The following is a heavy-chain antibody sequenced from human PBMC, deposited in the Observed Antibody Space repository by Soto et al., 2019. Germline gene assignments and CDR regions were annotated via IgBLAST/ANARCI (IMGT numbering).Heavy chain of an antibody. CDR3: ARDLHYGSGPYYYYYYGMGV. CDR1: GYTFTSYY. J-gene: IGHJ6*02. Sequence: ASVKVSCRASGYTFTSYYMQWVRQAPGQGLEWMGWINSNSGDTNYAQKFQGRVTITRDTSISTVYMELSRLRSDDTAVYYCARDLHYGSGPYYYYYYGMGVGGQGTTVTVSS. V-gene: IGHV1-2*02. D-gene: IGHD3-10*01. CDR2: INSNSGDT.